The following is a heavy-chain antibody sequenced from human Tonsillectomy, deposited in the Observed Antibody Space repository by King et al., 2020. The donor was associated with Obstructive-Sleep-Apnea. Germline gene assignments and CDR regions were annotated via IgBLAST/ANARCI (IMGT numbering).Heavy chain of an antibody. J-gene: IGHJ4*02. CDR3: ATVRGGDIAAPTLTPFDY. CDR1: GYTFTTYY. D-gene: IGHD6-13*01. CDR2: INPNSGGT. V-gene: IGHV1-2*04. Sequence: QLVQSGAEVKKPGASVKVSCKASGYTFTTYYMHWVRQAPGQGFEWMGWINPNSGGTNCAQKFQGWVTMTRDTSISTAYMELSRVTSDDTAVYYCATVRGGDIAAPTLTPFDYWGQGTLVTVSS.